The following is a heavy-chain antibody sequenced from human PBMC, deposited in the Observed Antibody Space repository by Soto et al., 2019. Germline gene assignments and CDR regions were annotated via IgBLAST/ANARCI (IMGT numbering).Heavy chain of an antibody. Sequence: KPSETLSLTCTVSGGSVSSGSYYWSWIRQPPGKGLEWIGYIYYSGSTNYNPSLKSRVTISVDTSKNQFSLKLSSVTAADTAVYYCARDGTRDSSGYWSGYGMDVWGQGTTVTVSS. CDR1: GGSVSSGSYY. CDR2: IYYSGST. CDR3: ARDGTRDSSGYWSGYGMDV. J-gene: IGHJ6*02. D-gene: IGHD3-22*01. V-gene: IGHV4-61*01.